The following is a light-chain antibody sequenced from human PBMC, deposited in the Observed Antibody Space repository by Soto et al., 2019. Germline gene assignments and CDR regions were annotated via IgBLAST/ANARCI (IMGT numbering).Light chain of an antibody. CDR2: EVS. J-gene: IGLJ1*01. CDR3: SSYSRSSTLYV. V-gene: IGLV2-14*01. CDR1: SSDVGGYNY. Sequence: QSALTQPASVSGSPGQSITMSCTGTSSDVGGYNYVTWYQQHPGKAPKVMIYEVSNRPSGISNRFSGSKSGNTASLTISGLQAEDEADYFCSSYSRSSTLYVFGTGTKLTVL.